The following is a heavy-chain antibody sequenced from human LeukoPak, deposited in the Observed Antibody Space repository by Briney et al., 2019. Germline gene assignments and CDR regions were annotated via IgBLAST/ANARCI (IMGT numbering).Heavy chain of an antibody. CDR1: GYTLIELS. D-gene: IGHD3-3*01. CDR3: ATKVFGVAIMSEEAFDI. J-gene: IGHJ3*02. Sequence: APVKVSCKVSGYTLIELSMHWVRQAPGKGLEWMGGFDPEDGETIYAQKFQGRVIMTEETSTDTAYMELSSLTSEDTAVYYCATKVFGVAIMSEEAFDIWGQGTMVTVSS. V-gene: IGHV1-24*01. CDR2: FDPEDGET.